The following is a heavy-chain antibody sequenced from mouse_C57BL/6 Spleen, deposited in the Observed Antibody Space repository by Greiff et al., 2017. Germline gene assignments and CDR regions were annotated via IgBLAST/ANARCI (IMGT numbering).Heavy chain of an antibody. D-gene: IGHD2-4*01. J-gene: IGHJ4*01. V-gene: IGHV5-9-1*02. Sequence: EVHLVESGEGLVKPGGSLKLSCAASGFTFSSYAMSWVRQTPEKRLEWVAYISSGGDYIYYADTVKGRFTISRDNARNTLYLHMSSLKSEDTAMYYCTRDWWCYYDDDKYFDMDYWGQGTSVTVSS. CDR2: ISSGGDYI. CDR1: GFTFSSYA. CDR3: TRDWWCYYDDDKYFDMDY.